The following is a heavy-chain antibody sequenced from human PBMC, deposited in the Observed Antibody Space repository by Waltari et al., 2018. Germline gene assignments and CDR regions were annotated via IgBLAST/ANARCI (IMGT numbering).Heavy chain of an antibody. CDR2: IDPGDADT. Sequence: EVQLVQSGAEVKTSGESLKISCKGSGYSFTNYWIGCVRQMPVKGLEWMGIIDPGDADTTYSPCFEGQVTISAEKSTSTAYQKWRSLKASDTAMYYCARLLVGATCDYWGQGTLVTVSS. CDR3: ARLLVGATCDY. J-gene: IGHJ4*02. V-gene: IGHV5-51*01. D-gene: IGHD1-26*01. CDR1: GYSFTNYW.